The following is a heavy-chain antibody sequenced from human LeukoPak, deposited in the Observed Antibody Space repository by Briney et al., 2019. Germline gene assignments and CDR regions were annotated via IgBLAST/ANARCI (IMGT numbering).Heavy chain of an antibody. CDR3: ARGAPITIFGVVTLGGYYMDV. V-gene: IGHV1-8*01. J-gene: IGHJ6*03. Sequence: ASVKVSCKASGYTFTSYDINWVRQDTGQGLEWMGWMNPNSGNTGYAQKFQGRVTMTRNTSISTAYMELSSLRSEDTAVYYCARGAPITIFGVVTLGGYYMDVWGKGTTVTVSS. CDR2: MNPNSGNT. D-gene: IGHD3-3*01. CDR1: GYTFTSYD.